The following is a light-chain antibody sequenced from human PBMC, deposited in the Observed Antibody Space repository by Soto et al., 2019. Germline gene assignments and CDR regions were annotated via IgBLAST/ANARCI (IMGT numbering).Light chain of an antibody. V-gene: IGKV1-5*03. Sequence: DIQMTQSPSALSASIGDRVTITCRASQSISIWLAWYQQKPGKAPKLLIYAASSLESGVPSTFSGSGSGTEFTLTISILQPDDFATYDCQQSYSTPITVGQGTRLEIK. CDR3: QQSYSTPIT. J-gene: IGKJ5*01. CDR1: QSISIW. CDR2: AAS.